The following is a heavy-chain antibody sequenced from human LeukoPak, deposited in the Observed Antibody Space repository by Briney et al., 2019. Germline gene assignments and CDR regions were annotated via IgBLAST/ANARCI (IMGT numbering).Heavy chain of an antibody. CDR2: ISSSSSYI. CDR3: ARAYSGTYGLGYYYMDV. Sequence: AGGSLRLSCAASGFTLSPYSMNWVRQAPGKGLEWVSSISSSSSYIYYADSVKGRFTISRDNAKNSLYLQMNSLRVEDTALYYCARAYSGTYGLGYYYMDVWGIGTTVTISS. CDR1: GFTLSPYS. V-gene: IGHV3-21*01. J-gene: IGHJ6*03. D-gene: IGHD1-26*01.